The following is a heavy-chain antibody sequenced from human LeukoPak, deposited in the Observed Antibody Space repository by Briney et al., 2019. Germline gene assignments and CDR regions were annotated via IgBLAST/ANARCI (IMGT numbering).Heavy chain of an antibody. CDR3: SRENGAFSPFGY. CDR1: GGSITTTNW. J-gene: IGHJ4*02. CDR2: IHLSGRT. D-gene: IGHD2-8*01. V-gene: IGHV4-4*02. Sequence: GTLSLTCGVSGGSITTTNWWSWVRQPPGQGLEWIGEIHLSGRTNYNPSLNSRVTLALDTSKNHLSLSLTSMTAADTAVYYCSRENGAFSPFGYWGQGTLVTVPS.